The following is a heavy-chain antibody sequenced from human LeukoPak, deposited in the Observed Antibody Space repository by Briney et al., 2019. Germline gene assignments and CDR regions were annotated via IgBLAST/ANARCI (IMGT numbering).Heavy chain of an antibody. J-gene: IGHJ3*02. CDR2: IRGSDDST. Sequence: PGGSLRLSCAASGFTFSIYAMNWVRQAPGKGLEWVSAIRGSDDSTYYADSMKGRFTISRDNSKNTLYLQVNSLRAEDTAMYYCARNILFAFDIWGQGTMVTVSS. CDR3: ARNILFAFDI. V-gene: IGHV3-23*01. CDR1: GFTFSIYA.